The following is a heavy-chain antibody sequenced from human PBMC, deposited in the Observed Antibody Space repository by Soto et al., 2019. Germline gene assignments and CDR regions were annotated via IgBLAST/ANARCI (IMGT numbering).Heavy chain of an antibody. V-gene: IGHV1-8*01. Sequence: KVSCKASGYTFTSYDINWVRQATGQGLEWMGWMNPNSGNTGYAQKFQGRVTMTRNTSISTAYMELSSLRSEDTAVYYCARVGYCSSTSCYTPFPYYYYYYYMGVWGKGTTVTVS. CDR1: GYTFTSYD. D-gene: IGHD2-2*02. CDR2: MNPNSGNT. CDR3: ARVGYCSSTSCYTPFPYYYYYYYMGV. J-gene: IGHJ6*03.